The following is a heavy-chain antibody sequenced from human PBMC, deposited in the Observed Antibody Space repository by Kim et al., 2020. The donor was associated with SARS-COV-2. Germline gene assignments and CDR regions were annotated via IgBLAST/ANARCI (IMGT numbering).Heavy chain of an antibody. CDR1: GGTFSSYA. CDR3: AGVDTMIVEGDWFDP. Sequence: SVKVSCKASGGTFSSYAISWVRQAPGQGLEWMGGIIPIFGTANYAQKFQGRVTITADESTSTAYMELSSLRSEDTAVYYCAGVDTMIVEGDWFDPWAREPWSPSPQ. J-gene: IGHJ5*02. D-gene: IGHD3-22*01. CDR2: IIPIFGTA. V-gene: IGHV1-69*13.